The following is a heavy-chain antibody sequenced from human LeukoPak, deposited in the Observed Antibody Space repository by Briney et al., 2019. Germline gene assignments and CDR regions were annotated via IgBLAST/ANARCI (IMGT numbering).Heavy chain of an antibody. J-gene: IGHJ4*02. CDR2: IYTSGST. CDR3: ARERRYDILTGYYDY. CDR1: GGSISSYY. Sequence: PSETLSLTCTVSGGSISSYYWSWIRQPAGKGPEWIGRIYTSGSTNYNPSLKSRVTMSVDTSKNQFSLKLSSVTAADTAVYYCARERRYDILTGYYDYWGQGTLVTVSS. D-gene: IGHD3-9*01. V-gene: IGHV4-4*07.